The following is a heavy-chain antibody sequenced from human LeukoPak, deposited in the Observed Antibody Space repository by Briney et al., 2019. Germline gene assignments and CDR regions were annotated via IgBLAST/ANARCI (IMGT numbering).Heavy chain of an antibody. J-gene: IGHJ4*02. V-gene: IGHV4-4*02. Sequence: PSETLSLTCAVSGGSINSNNWWSWVRQPPGKGLAWIGEIYHSGSTNYNPSLKSRVTISVDKSKKQFSLKLSSVTAADTAVYYCARRWYWGYCDYWGQGTLVTVSS. CDR1: GGSINSNNW. D-gene: IGHD2-15*01. CDR2: IYHSGST. CDR3: ARRWYWGYCDY.